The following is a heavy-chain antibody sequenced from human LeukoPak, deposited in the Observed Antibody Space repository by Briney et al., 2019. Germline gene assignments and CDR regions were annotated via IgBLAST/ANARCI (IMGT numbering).Heavy chain of an antibody. CDR3: AKVIAVAGTRVYARYYFDY. Sequence: GGSLRLSCAAYGFTFSSYAMSWVRQAPGKGLEWVSAISGSGGSTYYADSVKGRFTISRDNSKNTLYLQMNSLRAEDTAVYYCAKVIAVAGTRVYARYYFDYWGQGTLVTVSS. CDR2: ISGSGGST. V-gene: IGHV3-23*01. J-gene: IGHJ4*02. CDR1: GFTFSSYA. D-gene: IGHD6-19*01.